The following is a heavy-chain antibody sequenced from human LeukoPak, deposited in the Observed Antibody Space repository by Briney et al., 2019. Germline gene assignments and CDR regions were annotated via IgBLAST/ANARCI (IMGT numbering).Heavy chain of an antibody. Sequence: ASVKVSCKASGYTFTGYYMHWVRQAPGQGLEWMGWINPNSGGTNYAQKFQGRVTMTRDTSISTAHMELSGLRSDDTAVYYCAREDDNWFDPWGQGTLVTVSS. CDR1: GYTFTGYY. J-gene: IGHJ5*02. CDR2: INPNSGGT. CDR3: AREDDNWFDP. V-gene: IGHV1-2*02.